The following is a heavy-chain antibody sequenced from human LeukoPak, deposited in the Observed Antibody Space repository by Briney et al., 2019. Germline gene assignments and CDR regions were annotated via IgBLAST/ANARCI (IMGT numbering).Heavy chain of an antibody. CDR3: ARGRLVVSLRNWFDP. CDR1: GGSFSGYY. J-gene: IGHJ5*02. Sequence: ASETLSLTCAVYGGSFSGYYWSWIRQPPGKGREWMGEINHRGSTNYNPSLKSRVTISVDTSKNQFSLKLSSVTAADTAVYYCARGRLVVSLRNWFDPWGQGTLVTVSS. V-gene: IGHV4-34*01. D-gene: IGHD3-9*01. CDR2: INHRGST.